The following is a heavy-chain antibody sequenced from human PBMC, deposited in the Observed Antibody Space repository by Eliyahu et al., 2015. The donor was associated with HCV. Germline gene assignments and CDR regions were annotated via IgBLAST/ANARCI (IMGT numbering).Heavy chain of an antibody. Sequence: QVQLQESGPGLVKPSETLSLTCTVSGGXIXTXYWSWXRQPPGKGLAWIGYIHYSGSPNYNPXLKSRITIALDTSKNQFSLNLTSVTAADTAMYYCASGGGGIAVTGTGGWFDPWGQGTLVTVSS. V-gene: IGHV4-59*01. CDR1: GGXIXTXY. D-gene: IGHD6-19*01. J-gene: IGHJ5*02. CDR3: ASGGGGIAVTGTGGWFDP. CDR2: IHYSGSP.